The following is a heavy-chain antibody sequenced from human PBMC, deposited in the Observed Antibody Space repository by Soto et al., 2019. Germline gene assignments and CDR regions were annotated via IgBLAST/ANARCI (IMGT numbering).Heavy chain of an antibody. D-gene: IGHD2-15*01. CDR3: ARARQALLGYYYMDV. Sequence: GGSLRLSCAASGFTFSSYGMHWVRQAPGKGLEWVAVIWYDGSNKYYADSVKGRFTISRDNSKNTLYLQMNSLRAEDTAVYYCARARQALLGYYYMDVWGKGTTVTVSS. J-gene: IGHJ6*03. V-gene: IGHV3-33*01. CDR1: GFTFSSYG. CDR2: IWYDGSNK.